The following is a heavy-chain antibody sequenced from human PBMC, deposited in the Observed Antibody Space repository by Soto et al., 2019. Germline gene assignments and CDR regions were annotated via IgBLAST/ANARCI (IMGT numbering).Heavy chain of an antibody. J-gene: IGHJ6*02. Sequence: QVQLVQSGAEVKKPGSSVKVSCKASGGTFSSYAISWVRQAPGQGLEWMGGIIPIFGTANYAQKFQGRVTITADESQSTAYMELSSLRSEDTAVYYCARGRYYYGSGSAPRMDGWGQGTTVTVSS. CDR1: GGTFSSYA. V-gene: IGHV1-69*01. CDR2: IIPIFGTA. D-gene: IGHD3-10*01. CDR3: ARGRYYYGSGSAPRMDG.